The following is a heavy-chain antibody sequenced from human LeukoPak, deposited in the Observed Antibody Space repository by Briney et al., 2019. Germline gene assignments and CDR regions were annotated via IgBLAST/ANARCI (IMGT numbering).Heavy chain of an antibody. CDR2: ISSSGSTI. V-gene: IGHV3-48*03. Sequence: GGSLRLSCAASGFTFSSYEMNWVRQAPGKGLEWVSYISSSGSTIYYADSVKGRFTISRDNAKNSLYLQMNSLRAEDTAVYYCARDRDSSGYLLGAYDYWGQGTLVTVSS. CDR1: GFTFSSYE. D-gene: IGHD3-22*01. CDR3: ARDRDSSGYLLGAYDY. J-gene: IGHJ4*02.